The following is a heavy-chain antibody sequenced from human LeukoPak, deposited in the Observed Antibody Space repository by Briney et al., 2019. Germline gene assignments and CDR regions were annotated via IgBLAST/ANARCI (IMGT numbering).Heavy chain of an antibody. CDR2: IYYSGST. Sequence: SETLSLTCAVYGGSFSDYYWSWIRQPPGKGLEWIGYIYYSGSTYYNPSLKSRVTISVDTSKNQFSLKLSSVTAADTAVYYCASDYGGKGYFQHWGQGTLVTVSS. J-gene: IGHJ1*01. CDR3: ASDYGGKGYFQH. CDR1: GGSFSDYY. D-gene: IGHD4-17*01. V-gene: IGHV4-30-4*01.